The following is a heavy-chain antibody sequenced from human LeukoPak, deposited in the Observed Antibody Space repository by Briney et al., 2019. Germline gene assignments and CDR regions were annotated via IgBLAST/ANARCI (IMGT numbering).Heavy chain of an antibody. Sequence: SETLSLTCTVSGGSISSSSYYWGWIRQPPGKGLEWIGSIYYSGSTYYNPSLKSRVTISVDTSKNQFSLKLSSVTAADTAVYYCARGEYSGSTYYFDYWGQGTLVTVSS. J-gene: IGHJ4*02. D-gene: IGHD1-26*01. V-gene: IGHV4-39*01. CDR2: IYYSGST. CDR3: ARGEYSGSTYYFDY. CDR1: GGSISSSSYY.